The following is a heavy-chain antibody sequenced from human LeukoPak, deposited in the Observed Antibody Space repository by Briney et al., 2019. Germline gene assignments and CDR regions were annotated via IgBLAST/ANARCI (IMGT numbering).Heavy chain of an antibody. CDR2: IVVGSGNT. J-gene: IGHJ3*02. V-gene: IGHV1-58*02. D-gene: IGHD3-10*01. CDR1: GFTFTSSA. CDR3: AADPHYGPGSYYNAFDI. Sequence: TSVKVSCKASGFTFTSSAMQWVRQARGQRLEWIGWIVVGSGNTNYAQKFQERVTITRDMSTSTAYMELSSLRSEDTAVYYCAADPHYGPGSYYNAFDIWGQGTMVTVSS.